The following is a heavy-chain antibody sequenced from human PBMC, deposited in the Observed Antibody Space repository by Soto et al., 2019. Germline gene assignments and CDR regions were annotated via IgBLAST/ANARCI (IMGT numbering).Heavy chain of an antibody. Sequence: SETLSLTCTVSGGSINRYYWNWIRQPPGRGLEWIGYIYYSGSTIYTPSLRGRVTISLDTSKNQFSLRLTSVTAADTAVYYCAREVGASPDYFDSWGQGTLVTVSS. CDR3: AREVGASPDYFDS. CDR2: IYYSGST. V-gene: IGHV4-59*01. CDR1: GGSINRYY. J-gene: IGHJ4*02. D-gene: IGHD1-26*01.